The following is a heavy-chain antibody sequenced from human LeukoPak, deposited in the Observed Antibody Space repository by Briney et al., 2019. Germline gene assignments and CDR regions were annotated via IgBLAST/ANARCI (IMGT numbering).Heavy chain of an antibody. CDR2: IKQDGSEK. CDR3: ASGIAAAHYLNPIFDY. CDR1: GFTFSSYW. V-gene: IGHV3-7*01. Sequence: GGSLRLSCTASGFTFSSYWMSWVRQAPGKGLEWVANIKQDGSEKYYVDSVKGRFTISRDNAKNSLYLQMNSLRAEDTAVYYCASGIAAAHYLNPIFDYWGQGTLVTVSS. D-gene: IGHD6-13*01. J-gene: IGHJ4*02.